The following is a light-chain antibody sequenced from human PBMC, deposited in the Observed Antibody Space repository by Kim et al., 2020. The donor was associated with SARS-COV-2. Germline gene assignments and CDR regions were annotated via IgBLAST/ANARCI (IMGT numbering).Light chain of an antibody. CDR1: QDIKNY. J-gene: IGKJ4*01. CDR3: QHHDDLPT. V-gene: IGKV1-33*01. Sequence: DIQMTQSPSSLSAAVGDRVTITCQASQDIKNYLNWYQQKPGKAPKLLIYDASNFETGVPSRFSGSGSGTDFTFTISSLQPEDIATYYCQHHDDLPTFSGGTKVDIK. CDR2: DAS.